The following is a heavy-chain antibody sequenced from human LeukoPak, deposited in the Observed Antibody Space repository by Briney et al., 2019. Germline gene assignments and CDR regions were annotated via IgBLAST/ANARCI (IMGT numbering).Heavy chain of an antibody. CDR3: AKGIKWELPFDY. D-gene: IGHD1-26*01. CDR1: GFTFSNYA. CDR2: ISVSGGST. V-gene: IGHV3-23*01. J-gene: IGHJ4*02. Sequence: GGSLRLSCAASGFTFSNYAMSWVRQAPGKGLEWVSAISVSGGSTYYADSVKGRFTISRDSSKNTLYLQMNTLRADDTALYYCAKGIKWELPFDYWGQGTLVTVSS.